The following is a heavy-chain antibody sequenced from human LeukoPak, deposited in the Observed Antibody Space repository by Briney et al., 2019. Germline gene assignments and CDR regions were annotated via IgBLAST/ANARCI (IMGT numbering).Heavy chain of an antibody. D-gene: IGHD6-19*01. CDR3: ARGHIAVAGNFDY. CDR1: GYTFTSYA. V-gene: IGHV1-3*01. Sequence: GASVKVSCKASGYTFTSYAMHWVRQAPGQRLEWMGWINAGNGNTKYSQKFQGRVTITRDTSASTAYMELSSLRSEDTAVYYCARGHIAVAGNFDYWGQGTLVTVSS. CDR2: INAGNGNT. J-gene: IGHJ4*02.